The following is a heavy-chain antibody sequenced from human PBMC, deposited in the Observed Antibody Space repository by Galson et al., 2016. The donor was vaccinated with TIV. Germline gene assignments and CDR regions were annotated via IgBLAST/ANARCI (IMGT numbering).Heavy chain of an antibody. V-gene: IGHV3-66*02. CDR2: IYTDGST. CDR1: GFPVSDNY. Sequence: SLRLSCAASGFPVSDNYMTWVRRAPGKGLEWVSMIYTDGSTYYADSVKGRFTISGDNSKNTLYLQMNRLRVEDTAVYYCARERRYCGNECYLYYYYGMDVWGPGTTVTVSS. D-gene: IGHD2-21*01. J-gene: IGHJ6*02. CDR3: ARERRYCGNECYLYYYYGMDV.